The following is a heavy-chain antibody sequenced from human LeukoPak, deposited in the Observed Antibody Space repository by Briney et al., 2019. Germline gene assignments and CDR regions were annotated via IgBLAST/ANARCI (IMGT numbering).Heavy chain of an antibody. D-gene: IGHD2-15*01. CDR2: ISSSSSYI. Sequence: GGSLRLSCAASGFTFSSYSMNWVRQAPGKGLEWVSSISSSSSYIYYADSVKGRFTISRDNSKNTLYLQMSSLRAEDTAVYYCARDWCSGGSCYTLDYWGQGTLVTVSS. CDR1: GFTFSSYS. J-gene: IGHJ4*02. V-gene: IGHV3-21*01. CDR3: ARDWCSGGSCYTLDY.